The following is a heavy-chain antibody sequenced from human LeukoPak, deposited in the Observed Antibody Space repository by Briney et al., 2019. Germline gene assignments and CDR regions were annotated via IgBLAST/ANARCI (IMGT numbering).Heavy chain of an antibody. J-gene: IGHJ4*01. D-gene: IGHD5-12*01. CDR2: ISRSIPTI. V-gene: IGHV3-48*01. CDR3: ARDLVAVPASPNYFDY. Sequence: GGSMRLSCAASGFTFGNYHMNWVRQAPGKGLEWVSYISRSIPTISYADSVRGRFSISTDNAQKSLYLQMNSLTAEDTAVYYCARDLVAVPASPNYFDYWGHGTLVTVSS. CDR1: GFTFGNYH.